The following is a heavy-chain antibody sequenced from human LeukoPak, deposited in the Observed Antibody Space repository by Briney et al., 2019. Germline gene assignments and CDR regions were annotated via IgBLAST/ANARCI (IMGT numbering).Heavy chain of an antibody. D-gene: IGHD2-2*02. CDR3: ARVTLSYYCSSTSCYRKIGAFDI. CDR2: INPNSGGT. Sequence: ASVKVSCKASGYTITGYYMHWVRQAPGQGLEWMGRINPNSGGTNYAQKFQGRVTMTRDTSISTAYMELSRLRSDDTAVYYCARVTLSYYCSSTSCYRKIGAFDIWGQGTMVTVSS. CDR1: GYTITGYY. J-gene: IGHJ3*02. V-gene: IGHV1-2*06.